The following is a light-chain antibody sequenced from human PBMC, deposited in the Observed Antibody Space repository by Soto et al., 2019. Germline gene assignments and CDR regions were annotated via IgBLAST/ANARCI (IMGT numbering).Light chain of an antibody. CDR3: QQYNSYSQT. CDR1: QSISSW. Sequence: DIQMTQSPSTLSASVGDRVTNTCRASQSISSWLAWYQQKPGKAPKLLIYDASSLESGVPSRFSGSGSGTEFTLTISSLQPDDFATYYCQQYNSYSQTFGQGTKVDI. V-gene: IGKV1-5*01. J-gene: IGKJ1*01. CDR2: DAS.